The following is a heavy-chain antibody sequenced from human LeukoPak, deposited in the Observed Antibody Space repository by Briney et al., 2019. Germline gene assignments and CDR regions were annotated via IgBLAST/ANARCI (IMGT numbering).Heavy chain of an antibody. Sequence: PGGSLRLSCAASGFTFSSYWMSWVRQAPGKGLEWVANIKQDGSEKYYVDSVKGRFTISRDNAKNSLYLQMNSLRAEDTAVYYCARAPEYYYYYMDVWGKGTTVTVSS. CDR2: IKQDGSEK. CDR3: ARAPEYYYYYMDV. V-gene: IGHV3-7*04. J-gene: IGHJ6*03. D-gene: IGHD1-14*01. CDR1: GFTFSSYW.